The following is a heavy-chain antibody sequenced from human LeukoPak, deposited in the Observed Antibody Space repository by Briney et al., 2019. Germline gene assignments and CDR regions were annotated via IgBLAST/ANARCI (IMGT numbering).Heavy chain of an antibody. CDR1: GYTFTNYG. D-gene: IGHD3-22*01. V-gene: IGHV1-18*01. Sequence: GASVKVSCTASGYTFTNYGLSWVRQAPGQGLEWMGWISAYNGKTNYAQKLQGRVTLTTDTSTSTAYMELRSLRSDDTAVYYCARDYYDSSAYQIDYWGQGTLVTVSS. J-gene: IGHJ4*02. CDR2: ISAYNGKT. CDR3: ARDYYDSSAYQIDY.